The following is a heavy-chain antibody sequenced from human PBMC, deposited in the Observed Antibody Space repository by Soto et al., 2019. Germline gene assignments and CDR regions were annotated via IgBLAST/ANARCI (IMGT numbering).Heavy chain of an antibody. D-gene: IGHD4-4*01. J-gene: IGHJ4*02. V-gene: IGHV3-11*06. CDR3: ASPPYSAYNRHFDH. CDR2: INPTSGHI. CDR1: GFIFSHYY. Sequence: QVQMVESGGGLVKPGGPLRLSCAASGFIFSHYYMGWIRQAPGKGLEWVSYINPTSGHINYADSVKGRFAISRDNARNSLYLQMHTLTADDAVLYYSASPPYSAYNRHFDHWGQGTQVTVSS.